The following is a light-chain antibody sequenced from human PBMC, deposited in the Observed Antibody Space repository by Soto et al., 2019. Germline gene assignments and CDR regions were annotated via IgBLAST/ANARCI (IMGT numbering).Light chain of an antibody. J-gene: IGKJ3*01. V-gene: IGKV3-11*01. CDR1: QSVSRY. CDR2: DAT. CDR3: QERSSWPPSFT. Sequence: EIALTQSPATLSLSPGERATLSCRASQSVSRYLAWYQQRPGQAPRLLIFDATKRTADTPARFSGSGSGTDFTLTISSLEPEDSAVYYCQERSSWPPSFTFGPGTKV.